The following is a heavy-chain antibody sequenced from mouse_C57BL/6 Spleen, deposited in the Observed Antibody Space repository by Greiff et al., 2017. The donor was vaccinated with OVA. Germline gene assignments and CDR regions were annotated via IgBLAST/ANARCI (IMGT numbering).Heavy chain of an antibody. D-gene: IGHD1-1*01. CDR1: GYTFTSYW. CDR2: IHPNSGST. J-gene: IGHJ1*03. CDR3: ARRRDGSSLYWYFDV. V-gene: IGHV1-64*01. Sequence: QVQLQQPGAELVQPGASVTLSCKASGYTFTSYWMHWVQQRPGQGLEWIGMIHPNSGSTNYNEKFKSKATLTVDKSSSTTYMQLSSLTSENSAVYYSARRRDGSSLYWYFDVWGTGTTVAVSS.